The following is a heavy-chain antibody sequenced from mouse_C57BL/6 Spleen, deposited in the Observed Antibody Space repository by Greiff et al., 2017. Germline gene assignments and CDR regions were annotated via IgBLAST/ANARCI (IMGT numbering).Heavy chain of an antibody. D-gene: IGHD3-3*01. CDR3: ARKGDGDFDY. V-gene: IGHV1-64*01. Sequence: QVQLQQPGAELVKPGASVKLSCKASGYTFTSYWMHWVKQRPGQGLEWIGMIHPNSGSTNYNEKFKSKATLTVDKSSSTAYMQLSSLTSEDSEVYYCARKGDGDFDYWGQGTLLTVSS. CDR2: IHPNSGST. J-gene: IGHJ2*01. CDR1: GYTFTSYW.